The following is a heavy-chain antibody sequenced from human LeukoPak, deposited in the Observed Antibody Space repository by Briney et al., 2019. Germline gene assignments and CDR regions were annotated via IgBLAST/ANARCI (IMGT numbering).Heavy chain of an antibody. V-gene: IGHV4-30-2*01. CDR1: GGSISSGGYS. Sequence: SQTLSLTCTVSGGSISSGGYSWSWIRQPPGKGLEWIGEINHSGSTNYNPSLKSRVTISVDTSKNQFSLKLSSVTAADTAVYYCAGEVRGVGYFDYWGQGTLVTVSS. D-gene: IGHD3-10*01. CDR2: INHSGST. J-gene: IGHJ4*02. CDR3: AGEVRGVGYFDY.